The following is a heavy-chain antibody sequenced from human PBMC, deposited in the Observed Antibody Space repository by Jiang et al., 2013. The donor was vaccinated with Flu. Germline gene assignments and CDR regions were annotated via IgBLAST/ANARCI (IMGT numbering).Heavy chain of an antibody. D-gene: IGHD3-10*01. V-gene: IGHV4-31*03. J-gene: IGHJ6*02. CDR3: AREESIMVRGVNGMDV. CDR2: IFYSGTT. CDR1: GGSIRSGGYY. Sequence: GSGLVKPSQTLSLTCSVSGGSIRSGGYYWSWIRQNPGKGLEWIGYIFYSGTTSYNPSLQSRVTISVDTSKNQFSLTLSAVTAADTAVYYCAREESIMVRGVNGMDVWGQGTTVTVS.